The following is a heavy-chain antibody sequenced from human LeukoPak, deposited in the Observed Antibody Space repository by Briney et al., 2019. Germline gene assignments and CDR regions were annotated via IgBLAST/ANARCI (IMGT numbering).Heavy chain of an antibody. CDR3: ASFSFYDSSGYYPGP. V-gene: IGHV4-59*01. D-gene: IGHD3-22*01. CDR1: GGSISSYY. J-gene: IGHJ5*02. CDR2: IYYSGST. Sequence: SETLSLTCTVSGGSISSYYRSWIRQPPGKGLEWIGYIYYSGSTNYNPSLKSRVTISVDTSKNQFSLKLSSVTAADTAVYYCASFSFYDSSGYYPGPWGQGTLVAVSS.